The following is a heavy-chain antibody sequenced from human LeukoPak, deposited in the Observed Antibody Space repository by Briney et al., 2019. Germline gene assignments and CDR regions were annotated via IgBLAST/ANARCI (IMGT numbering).Heavy chain of an antibody. CDR3: ARILPISGNAFDI. CDR1: GYAFISYD. V-gene: IGHV1-8*01. D-gene: IGHD3-10*01. Sequence: ASVKVSCKASGYAFISYDINWVRQATGQGLEWMGWMNPSSGNTGYAQKFQGRVTMTRNTSISTAYMELSSLRSEDTAVYYCARILPISGNAFDIWGQGTMVTVSS. CDR2: MNPSSGNT. J-gene: IGHJ3*02.